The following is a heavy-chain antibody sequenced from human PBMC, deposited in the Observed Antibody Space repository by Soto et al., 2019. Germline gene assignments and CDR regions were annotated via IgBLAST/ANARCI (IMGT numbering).Heavy chain of an antibody. CDR1: GGSISSGDYY. CDR2: IYYSGST. Sequence: SETLSLTCTASGGSISSGDYYWSWIRQPPGKGLEWIGYIYYSGSTYYNPSLKSRVTISVDTSKNQFSLKLSSVTAADTAVYYCAREWTSNGVRKNWFDPWGQGTLVTVSS. CDR3: AREWTSNGVRKNWFDP. D-gene: IGHD2-8*01. V-gene: IGHV4-30-4*01. J-gene: IGHJ5*02.